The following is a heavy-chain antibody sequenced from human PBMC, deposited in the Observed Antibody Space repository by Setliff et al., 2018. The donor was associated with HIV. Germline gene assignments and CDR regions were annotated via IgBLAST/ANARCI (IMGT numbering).Heavy chain of an antibody. V-gene: IGHV4-59*01. D-gene: IGHD6-19*01. CDR3: AREFSERSPNPDHYYYYMDV. J-gene: IGHJ6*03. Sequence: SETLSLTCNVSGDSISGFFWSWIRQPPGKTLEWIGSIFTNEFIYYNPSLKSRVTISADTSNYQISLKLTAVTAADTAVYYCAREFSERSPNPDHYYYYMDVWGKGTTVTVSS. CDR1: GDSISGFF. CDR2: IFTNEFI.